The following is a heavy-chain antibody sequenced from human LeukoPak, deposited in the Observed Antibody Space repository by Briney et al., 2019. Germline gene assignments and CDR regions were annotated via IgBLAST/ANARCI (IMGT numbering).Heavy chain of an antibody. CDR1: GGSISSYC. D-gene: IGHD3-22*01. CDR2: IYYSGST. Sequence: SETLSLNCTVSGGSISSYCWSWIRQPPGKGLEWIGYIYYSGSTNYNPSLKSRVTISVDTSKNQFSLKLSSVTAADTAVYYCAGALVVVSDAFDIWGQRTMVTVSS. J-gene: IGHJ3*02. CDR3: AGALVVVSDAFDI. V-gene: IGHV4-59*01.